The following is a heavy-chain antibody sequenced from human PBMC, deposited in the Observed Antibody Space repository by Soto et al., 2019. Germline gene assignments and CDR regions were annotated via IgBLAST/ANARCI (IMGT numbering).Heavy chain of an antibody. J-gene: IGHJ6*03. CDR2: ISSSSSYI. CDR3: ARAYGAAAGSFIYYYYYMDV. Sequence: GGSLRLSCAASGFTFSSYSMNWVRQAPGKGLEWVSSISSSSSYIYYADSVKGRFTISRDNAKNSLYLQMNSLRAEDTAVYYCARAYGAAAGSFIYYYYYMDVWGKGTTVTVSS. V-gene: IGHV3-21*01. CDR1: GFTFSSYS. D-gene: IGHD6-13*01.